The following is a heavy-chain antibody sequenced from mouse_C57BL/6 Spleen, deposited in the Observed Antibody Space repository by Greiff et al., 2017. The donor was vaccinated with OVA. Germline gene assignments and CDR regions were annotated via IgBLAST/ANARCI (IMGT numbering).Heavy chain of an antibody. J-gene: IGHJ2*01. CDR1: GFTFSSYG. CDR2: ISSGGSYT. V-gene: IGHV5-6*01. Sequence: EVHLVESGGDLVKPGGSLKLSCAASGFTFSSYGMSWVRQTPDKRLEWVATISSGGSYTYYPDSVKGRFTISRDNAKNTLYLQMSSLKSEDTAMYYCARQLHYFDYWGQGTTRTVSS. CDR3: ARQLHYFDY.